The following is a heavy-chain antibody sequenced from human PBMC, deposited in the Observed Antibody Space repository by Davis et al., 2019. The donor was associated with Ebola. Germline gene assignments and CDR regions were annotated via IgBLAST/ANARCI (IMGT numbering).Heavy chain of an antibody. V-gene: IGHV3-23*01. Sequence: GGSLRLSCAASGFTFSSYGMNWVRQAPGKGLEWVSYISGSGDNTYYADSVKGRFTISRDNSKSTLYLQMNWLRADDTAVYYCAGATGYYRHGMDVWGQGTTVTVSS. J-gene: IGHJ6*01. CDR3: AGATGYYRHGMDV. D-gene: IGHD3-9*01. CDR1: GFTFSSYG. CDR2: ISGSGDNT.